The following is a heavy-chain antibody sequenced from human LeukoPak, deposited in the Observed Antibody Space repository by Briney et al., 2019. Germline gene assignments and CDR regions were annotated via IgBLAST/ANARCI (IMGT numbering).Heavy chain of an antibody. J-gene: IGHJ4*02. Sequence: GGSLRLSCAASGFTFSSYWMHWVRQAPGKGLVWVSRINTDGSSTSYADSVKGRFTISRDNAKNTLYLQMNSLRAEDTAVYYCARVYPYCSGGSCYVWVDYWGQGTLVTVSS. CDR2: INTDGSST. CDR1: GFTFSSYW. CDR3: ARVYPYCSGGSCYVWVDY. D-gene: IGHD2-15*01. V-gene: IGHV3-74*01.